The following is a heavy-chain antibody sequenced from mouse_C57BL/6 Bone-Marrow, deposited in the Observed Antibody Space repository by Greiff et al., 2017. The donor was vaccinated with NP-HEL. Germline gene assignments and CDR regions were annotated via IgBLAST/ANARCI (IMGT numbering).Heavy chain of an antibody. CDR3: ARHEGGGSPYYYGFDY. Sequence: QVQLQQSGAELVKPGASVKLSCKASGYTFTEYTIHWVKQRSGQGLEWIGWFYPGSGSIKYNEKFKDKATLTADKSSSTVYMELSRLTSEDSAVYFCARHEGGGSPYYYGFDYWGQGTTLTVSS. D-gene: IGHD1-1*01. CDR1: GYTFTEYT. V-gene: IGHV1-62-2*01. J-gene: IGHJ2*01. CDR2: FYPGSGSI.